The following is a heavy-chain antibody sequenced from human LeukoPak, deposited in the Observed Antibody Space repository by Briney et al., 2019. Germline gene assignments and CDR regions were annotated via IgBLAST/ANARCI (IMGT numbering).Heavy chain of an antibody. J-gene: IGHJ4*02. V-gene: IGHV3-74*01. CDR3: ARAVASNYGNFDY. CDR1: GFTFSSYW. D-gene: IGHD3-10*01. CDR2: INRDGSNT. Sequence: GSLRLSCAASGFTFSSYWMHWVRQAPGKGLVWVSRINRDGSNTNYADSVKGRFTISRDSAENTLYLQMNSLRAEDTAVYYCARAVASNYGNFDYWGQGTLVTVSS.